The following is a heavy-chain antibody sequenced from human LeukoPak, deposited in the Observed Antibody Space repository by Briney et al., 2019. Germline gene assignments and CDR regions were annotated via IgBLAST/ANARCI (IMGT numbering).Heavy chain of an antibody. CDR2: INPNSGGT. CDR3: ARGDFIAYYHFYYYMDV. Sequence: ASVKVSCKASGYTFTGYYLHRVRQAPGQGLEWMGWINPNSGGTNYAQRFQGRVTMTRDTSISTAYMELGRLRSDDTAVYYCARGDFIAYYHFYYYMDVWGKGTTVTISS. CDR1: GYTFTGYY. V-gene: IGHV1-2*02. D-gene: IGHD3-3*01. J-gene: IGHJ6*03.